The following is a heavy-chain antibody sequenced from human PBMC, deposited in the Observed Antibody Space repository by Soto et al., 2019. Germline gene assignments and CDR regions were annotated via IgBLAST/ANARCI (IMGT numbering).Heavy chain of an antibody. D-gene: IGHD1-1*01. Sequence: QVQLVQSGGEVKKPGAAVKVYCKTSGYTFTSNGIAWVRQAPGQGLEWMGWMSGYNGRTKLAQTFQGRVTMTMDTSTTTGQIELRSLRADDPAVYYCVRDNDGELVENWGQGTLGTVTS. CDR2: MSGYNGRT. J-gene: IGHJ4*02. CDR3: VRDNDGELVEN. V-gene: IGHV1-18*01. CDR1: GYTFTSNG.